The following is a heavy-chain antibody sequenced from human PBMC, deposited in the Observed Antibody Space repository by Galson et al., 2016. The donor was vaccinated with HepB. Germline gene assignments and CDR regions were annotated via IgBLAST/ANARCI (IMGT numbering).Heavy chain of an antibody. D-gene: IGHD6-19*01. V-gene: IGHV1-18*01. J-gene: IGHJ4*02. Sequence: SVKVSCKASGYTLASYGFSWVRQAPGQGFEWMGWISGYNGNTNYAQKLQGRVTMTTDTSTSTAYMDLRSLRSDDTAVYFCARVRGYSSVWSEAAFDYWGQGTLVTGSS. CDR1: GYTLASYG. CDR2: ISGYNGNT. CDR3: ARVRGYSSVWSEAAFDY.